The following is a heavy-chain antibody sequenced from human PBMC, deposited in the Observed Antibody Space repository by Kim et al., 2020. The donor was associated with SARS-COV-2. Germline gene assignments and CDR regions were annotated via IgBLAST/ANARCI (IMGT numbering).Heavy chain of an antibody. D-gene: IGHD3-10*01. V-gene: IGHV3-48*02. CDR1: GFTFSSYS. CDR3: ARLTMVRGVIMDYYYGMDV. J-gene: IGHJ6*02. CDR2: ISSSSSTI. Sequence: GGSLRLSCAASGFTFSSYSMNWVRQAPGKGLEWVSYISSSSSTIYYADSVKGRFTISRDNDKNSLSLQMNSLRDEDTAVYYCARLTMVRGVIMDYYYGMDVWGQGTTVTVSS.